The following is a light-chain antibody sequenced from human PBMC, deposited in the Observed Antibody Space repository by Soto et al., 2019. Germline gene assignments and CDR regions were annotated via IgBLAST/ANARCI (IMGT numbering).Light chain of an antibody. V-gene: IGLV1-47*01. CDR1: RSNIELNH. CDR3: SSWGGSMNCWF. Sequence: QSVLTQPPSASGTPGQRVTISCTGSRSNIELNHVHWYQQFPGTAPTLLIFKTNQQPSGVPDRFSGSTSGTSASAAISVLGADDEDEYYWSSWGGSMNCWFFGGGTKLTVL. CDR2: KTN. J-gene: IGLJ2*01.